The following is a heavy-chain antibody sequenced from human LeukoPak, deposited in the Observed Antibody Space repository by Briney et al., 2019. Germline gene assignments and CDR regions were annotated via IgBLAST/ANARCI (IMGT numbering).Heavy chain of an antibody. V-gene: IGHV4-61*09. CDR3: ARVTYGSGNYYVYYYYMDV. J-gene: IGHJ6*03. CDR2: IYSSGNT. Sequence: PSETLSLTCTVSGGPISSIGYFWSWMRQPAGKGLEWIGHIYSSGNTNYNPSLKSRVTISIDTSKNQFSLKVTSVTAADTAVYYCARVTYGSGNYYVYYYYMDVWGKGTTVTVSS. D-gene: IGHD3-10*01. CDR1: GGPISSIGYF.